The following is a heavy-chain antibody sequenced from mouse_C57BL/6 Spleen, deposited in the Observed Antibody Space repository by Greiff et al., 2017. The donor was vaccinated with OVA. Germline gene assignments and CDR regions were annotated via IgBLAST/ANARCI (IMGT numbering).Heavy chain of an antibody. D-gene: IGHD2-4*01. CDR1: GYTFTSYW. Sequence: QVQLQQPGAELVRPGSSVKLSCKASGYTFTSYWLHWVQQRPIQGLEWIGNIDPSDSETHSYQKFKVKATLTVDKSSSTAYMQLSSLTSEDSAVYYCARWGIYYDYDDYFDYWGQGTTLTVSS. CDR2: IDPSDSET. V-gene: IGHV1-52*01. J-gene: IGHJ2*01. CDR3: ARWGIYYDYDDYFDY.